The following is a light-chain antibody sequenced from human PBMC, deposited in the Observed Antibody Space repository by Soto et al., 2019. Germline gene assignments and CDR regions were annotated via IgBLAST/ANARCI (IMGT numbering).Light chain of an antibody. J-gene: IGKJ1*01. CDR1: QSVIDMY. CDR2: GAS. Sequence: EIVLTQSPGTLSLSPGERATLSCRASQSVIDMYFAWYQQKPGRAPRLLIYGASNRATGIPDRFSGSGSGADFTLTISSREPEDSAVYYCQHYGISPPWTFGQGTKVEIK. CDR3: QHYGISPPWT. V-gene: IGKV3-20*01.